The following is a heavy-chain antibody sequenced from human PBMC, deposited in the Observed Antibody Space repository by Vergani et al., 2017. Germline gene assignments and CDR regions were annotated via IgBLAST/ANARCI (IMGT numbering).Heavy chain of an antibody. Sequence: QVQLVESGGGVVQPGRSLRLSCAASGFTFSSYAMHWVRQAPGKGLEWVAVISYDGSKKNYADSVKGRFTIPRDNSKNTLYLQMNSLRAEDTALYYCARDPGRYDFWSGYRPRDWYFDLWGRGTLVTVSS. CDR3: ARDPGRYDFWSGYRPRDWYFDL. V-gene: IGHV3-30*04. CDR2: ISYDGSKK. J-gene: IGHJ2*01. D-gene: IGHD3-3*01. CDR1: GFTFSSYA.